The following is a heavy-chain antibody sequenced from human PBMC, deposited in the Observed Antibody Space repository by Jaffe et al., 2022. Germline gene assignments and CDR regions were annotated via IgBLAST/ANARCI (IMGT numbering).Heavy chain of an antibody. CDR3: ARIGGYYGSGSYYNVPARRHNWFDP. CDR1: GGSFSGYY. J-gene: IGHJ5*02. Sequence: QVQLQQWGAGLLKPSETLSLTCAVYGGSFSGYYWSWIRQPPGKGLEWIGEINHSGSTNYNPSLKSRVTISVDTSKNQFSLKLSSVTAADTAVYYCARIGGYYGSGSYYNVPARRHNWFDPWGQGTLVTVSS. V-gene: IGHV4-34*01. CDR2: INHSGST. D-gene: IGHD3-10*01.